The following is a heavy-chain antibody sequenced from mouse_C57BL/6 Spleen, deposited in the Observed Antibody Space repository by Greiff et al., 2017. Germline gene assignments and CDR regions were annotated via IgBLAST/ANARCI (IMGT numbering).Heavy chain of an antibody. CDR1: GYTFTSYW. CDR2: IHPNSGST. V-gene: IGHV1-64*01. Sequence: QVQLQQPGAELVKPGASVQLSCKASGYTFTSYWMHWVKQRPGQGLEWIGMIHPNSGSTNYNEKFKSKATLTVDKSSSTAYMQLSSLTSEDSAVYYCARGGTVVATGFDYWGQGTTLTVSS. CDR3: ARGGTVVATGFDY. J-gene: IGHJ2*01. D-gene: IGHD1-1*01.